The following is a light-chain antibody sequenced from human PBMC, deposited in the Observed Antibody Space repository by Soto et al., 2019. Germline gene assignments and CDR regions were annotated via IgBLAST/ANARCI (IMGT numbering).Light chain of an antibody. V-gene: IGKV3-11*01. CDR2: GAS. J-gene: IGKJ1*01. Sequence: DIVLTQSPATLSLSPGERATLTCRASQSVSSFLAWYQQKPGQATRLLIYGASIRATGIPARFSGSGSGTDFTLNISSLEPEDFAVYYCQQRSNWPPWTCGQGTKVEIK. CDR3: QQRSNWPPWT. CDR1: QSVSSF.